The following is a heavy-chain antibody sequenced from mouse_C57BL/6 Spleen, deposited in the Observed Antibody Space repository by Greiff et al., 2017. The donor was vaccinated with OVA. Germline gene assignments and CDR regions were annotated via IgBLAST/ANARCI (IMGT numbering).Heavy chain of an antibody. CDR1: GFSLTTFGMG. D-gene: IGHD1-1*01. Sequence: QVQLKESGPGILQPSQTLSLTCSSSGFSLTTFGMGVVWIRQPSGKGLVWLAHTWWDDDKYYNPALKSRHIIYKETSKTQVFLKIANVDTADTATYYCARIATTVASQYYFDYWGQGTTLTVAS. J-gene: IGHJ2*01. CDR2: TWWDDDK. CDR3: ARIATTVASQYYFDY. V-gene: IGHV8-8*01.